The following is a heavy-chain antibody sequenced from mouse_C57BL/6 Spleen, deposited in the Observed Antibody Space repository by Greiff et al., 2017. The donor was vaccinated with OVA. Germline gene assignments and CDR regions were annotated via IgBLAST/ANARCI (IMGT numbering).Heavy chain of an antibody. Sequence: VKLMESGAELVRPGTSVKMSCKASGYTFTNYWIGWAKQRPGHGLEWIGDIYPGGGYTNYNEKFKGKATLTADKSSSTAYMQFSSLTSEDSAIYYCARSDYGSSYYAMDYWGQGTSVTVSS. D-gene: IGHD1-1*01. CDR3: ARSDYGSSYYAMDY. CDR2: IYPGGGYT. J-gene: IGHJ4*01. CDR1: GYTFTNYW. V-gene: IGHV1-63*01.